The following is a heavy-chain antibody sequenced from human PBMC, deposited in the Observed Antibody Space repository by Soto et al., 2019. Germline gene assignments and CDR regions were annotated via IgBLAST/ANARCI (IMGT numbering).Heavy chain of an antibody. D-gene: IGHD3-10*01. Sequence: GGSLRLSCAASGFTFSAHIMSWVRQSPAKGLQWVSTIIPSGDTYYADSVKGRFTISRDDSNNMLYLQMATLGAEDTAVYYCAKYYYTSESPIKWFDPWGQGTLVTVSS. CDR1: GFTFSAHI. CDR2: IIPSGDT. V-gene: IGHV3-23*01. CDR3: AKYYYTSESPIKWFDP. J-gene: IGHJ5*02.